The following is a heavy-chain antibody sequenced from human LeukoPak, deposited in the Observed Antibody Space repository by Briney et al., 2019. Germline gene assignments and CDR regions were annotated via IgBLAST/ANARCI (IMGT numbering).Heavy chain of an antibody. V-gene: IGHV3-30*02. CDR3: AKDLGTSPTPRGYFDY. D-gene: IGHD7-27*01. J-gene: IGHJ4*02. CDR1: GFSFSSSA. CDR2: IRYDGSDK. Sequence: GGSLRLSCAASGFSFSSSAMHWVRQAPGKGLEWVAFIRYDGSDKYYADSVKGRFTIPRDNSKKTLYLQMDSLRTEDTAVYYCAKDLGTSPTPRGYFDYWGQGTLVTVSS.